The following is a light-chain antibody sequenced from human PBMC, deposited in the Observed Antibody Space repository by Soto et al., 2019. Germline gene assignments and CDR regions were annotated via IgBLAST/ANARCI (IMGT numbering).Light chain of an antibody. CDR2: EVS. CDR3: SSYTSSSKV. Sequence: QSALTQPASVSGSPGQSITISCTGTSSDVGGYNYVSWYQQHPGKTPKLMIYEVSNRPSAVSNRFSGSKSGNTASLTISGLQAEDEADYYCSSYTSSSKVFGTGTKVTVL. V-gene: IGLV2-14*01. J-gene: IGLJ1*01. CDR1: SSDVGGYNY.